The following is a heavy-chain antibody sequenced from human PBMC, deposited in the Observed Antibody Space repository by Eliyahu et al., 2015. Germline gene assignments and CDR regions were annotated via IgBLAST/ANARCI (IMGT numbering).Heavy chain of an antibody. CDR3: ARRRDSFDI. Sequence: QVQLVQSGXEVKKPGASVXVSCKASGYTXTGYYVXWVRQAPGQGLEWMGWINPNRGVTTYAQKFQGRVTMTRDTSISTAYMELSRLRYDDTAVYYCARRRDSFDIWGQGTMVTVSS. CDR2: INPNRGVT. V-gene: IGHV1-2*02. CDR1: GYTXTGYY. J-gene: IGHJ3*02.